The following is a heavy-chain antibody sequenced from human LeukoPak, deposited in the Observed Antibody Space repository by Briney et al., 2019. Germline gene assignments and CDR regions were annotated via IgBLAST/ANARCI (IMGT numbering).Heavy chain of an antibody. Sequence: PSETLSLTCTVSGGSISSYYWTWIRQPPGKGLEWIGYIYYSGSTNYNPSLKSRVIISVDTSKNQFSLKLNSVTAADTAVYYCARAGDYGIKDWGQGTLVTVSS. D-gene: IGHD4-17*01. CDR3: ARAGDYGIKD. J-gene: IGHJ4*02. CDR1: GGSISSYY. V-gene: IGHV4-59*01. CDR2: IYYSGST.